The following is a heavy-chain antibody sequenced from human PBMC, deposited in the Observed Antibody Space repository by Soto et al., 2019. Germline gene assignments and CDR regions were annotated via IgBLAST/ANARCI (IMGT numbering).Heavy chain of an antibody. V-gene: IGHV4-39*01. Sequence: QLLVSGPGLVKPSETLSLTCTVSGGSISTSSYYWGWIRESPGSGLEWIGTIHYTWTTNYNPSLQSRVTISADTSRHQFSPTLTSVTAADTAMYYCARTDPYYHGSGGSWYFDLWGRGTLVTVSS. D-gene: IGHD3-10*01. CDR1: GGSISTSSYY. CDR2: IHYTWTT. CDR3: ARTDPYYHGSGGSWYFDL. J-gene: IGHJ2*01.